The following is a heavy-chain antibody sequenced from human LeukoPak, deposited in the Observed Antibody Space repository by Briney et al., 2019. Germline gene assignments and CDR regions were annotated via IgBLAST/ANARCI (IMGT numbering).Heavy chain of an antibody. J-gene: IGHJ3*02. Sequence: PGGSLRLSCVGSGFIFSNYAMSWFRQAPGKGLEWVSSISSSSSYIYYADSVKGRFTISRDNAKNSLYLQMNSLRAEDTAVYYCAREGGYCSSTSCHRIAFDIWGQGTMVTVSS. CDR2: ISSSSSYI. D-gene: IGHD2-2*01. V-gene: IGHV3-21*01. CDR1: GFIFSNYA. CDR3: AREGGYCSSTSCHRIAFDI.